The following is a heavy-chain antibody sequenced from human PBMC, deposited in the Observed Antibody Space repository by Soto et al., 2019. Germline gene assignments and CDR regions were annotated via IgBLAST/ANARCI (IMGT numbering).Heavy chain of an antibody. J-gene: IGHJ4*02. V-gene: IGHV3-33*01. Sequence: GGSLRLSCAASGFTFSSYGMHWVRQAPGKGLEWVAVIWYDGSNKYYADSVKGRFTISRDNSKNTLYLQMNSLRAEDTAVYYCERGTYYYDSSGYYPRWGQGTLVTVYS. CDR2: IWYDGSNK. CDR1: GFTFSSYG. D-gene: IGHD3-22*01. CDR3: ERGTYYYDSSGYYPR.